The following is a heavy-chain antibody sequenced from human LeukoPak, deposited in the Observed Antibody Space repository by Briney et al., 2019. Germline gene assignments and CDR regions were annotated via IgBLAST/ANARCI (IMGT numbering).Heavy chain of an antibody. Sequence: GGSLRLSCAASGFTFSSYAMHWVRQAPGKGLEWVAVISYDGSNKYYADSVKGRFTISRDNSKNTLYLQMNSQRAEDTAVYYCARGKEMATISDYWGQGTLVTVSS. CDR1: GFTFSSYA. J-gene: IGHJ4*02. V-gene: IGHV3-30-3*01. D-gene: IGHD5-24*01. CDR3: ARGKEMATISDY. CDR2: ISYDGSNK.